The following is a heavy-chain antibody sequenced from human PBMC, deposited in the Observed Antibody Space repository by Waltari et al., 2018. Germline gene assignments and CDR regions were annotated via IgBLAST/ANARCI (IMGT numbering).Heavy chain of an antibody. D-gene: IGHD2-2*01. Sequence: QVQLVQSGAEVKKPGASVKVSCKASGYTFTSYATNWVRQATGQGLEWMGWMNPNSGNTGYAQKCQGRVTMTRNTSISTAYMELSSLRSEDTAVYYCARGSEYQLPLDYWGQGTLVTVSS. V-gene: IGHV1-8*01. CDR3: ARGSEYQLPLDY. J-gene: IGHJ4*02. CDR1: GYTFTSYA. CDR2: MNPNSGNT.